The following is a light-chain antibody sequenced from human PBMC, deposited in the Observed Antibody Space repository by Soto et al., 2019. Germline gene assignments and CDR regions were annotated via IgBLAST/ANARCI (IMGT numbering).Light chain of an antibody. CDR1: SSNIGGNS. V-gene: IGLV1-51*01. J-gene: IGLJ1*01. CDR2: DDN. CDR3: GSWDSSLSAYV. Sequence: QSVMTQPPSVSAAPGQKVTISCSGSSSNIGGNSVSWYQQLPGTAPKPLIYDDNKRPSGIPDRVSGSKSGTSATLGITGFQTGDEADYYCGSWDSSLSAYVFGTGTKLTVL.